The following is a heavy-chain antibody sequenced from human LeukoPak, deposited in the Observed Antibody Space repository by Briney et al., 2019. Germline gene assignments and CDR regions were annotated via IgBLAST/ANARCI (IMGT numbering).Heavy chain of an antibody. J-gene: IGHJ6*02. CDR2: INPNSGGT. Sequence: GSSVKASCKASGGTFSSYAISWVRQAPGLGLEWMGRINPNSGGTNYAQKFQGRVTMTRDTSISTAYVELSRLRSDDTAVYYCAREVRSGNYDFWSGYYYYGMDVWGQGTTVTVSS. CDR3: AREVRSGNYDFWSGYYYYGMDV. D-gene: IGHD3-3*01. V-gene: IGHV1-2*06. CDR1: GGTFSSYA.